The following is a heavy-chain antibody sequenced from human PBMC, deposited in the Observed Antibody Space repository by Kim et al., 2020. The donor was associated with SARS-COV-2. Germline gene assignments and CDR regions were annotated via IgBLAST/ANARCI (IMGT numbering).Heavy chain of an antibody. V-gene: IGHV3-53*01. D-gene: IGHD2-15*01. CDR2: IYSGGST. Sequence: GGSLRLSCAASGFTVSSNYMSWVRQAPGKGLEWVSVIYSGGSTYYADSVKGRFTISRDNSKNTLYLQMNSLRAEDTAVYYCARVISYCSGGSCLLYYYYGMDVWGQGTTVTVSS. CDR1: GFTVSSNY. J-gene: IGHJ6*02. CDR3: ARVISYCSGGSCLLYYYYGMDV.